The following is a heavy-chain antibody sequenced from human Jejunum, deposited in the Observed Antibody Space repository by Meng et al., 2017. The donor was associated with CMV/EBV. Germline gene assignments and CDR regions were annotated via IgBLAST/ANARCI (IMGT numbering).Heavy chain of an antibody. D-gene: IGHD3-3*01. CDR2: IYSGGGI. CDR1: GVPVSSTY. CDR3: AIDFWSGYYRYGLDV. Sequence: GVPVSSTYMSWVRQARGKGLEWVSLIYSGGGIYYADSVKGRFTISRDSSKNKVYLQMNSLRAEDTAVYYCAIDFWSGYYRYGLDVWGQGTTVTVSS. J-gene: IGHJ6*02. V-gene: IGHV3-66*02.